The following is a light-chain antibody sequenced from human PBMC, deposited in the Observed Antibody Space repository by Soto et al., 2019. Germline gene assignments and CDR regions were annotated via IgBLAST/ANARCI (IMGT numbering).Light chain of an antibody. Sequence: QSALTQPASVSGSPGQSITISCTGTSSDVGSYNLVSWYQQRPGKAPKLIIYEGSKRPSGVSNRFSGSKSGNTASLTISGLQAEDEADYYCCSYVDTSTVVFGGGTKLTVL. CDR3: CSYVDTSTVV. CDR2: EGS. CDR1: SSDVGSYNL. J-gene: IGLJ3*02. V-gene: IGLV2-23*01.